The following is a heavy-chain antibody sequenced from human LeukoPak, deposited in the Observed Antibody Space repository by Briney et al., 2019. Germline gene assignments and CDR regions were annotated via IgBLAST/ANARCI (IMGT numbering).Heavy chain of an antibody. CDR1: GGTFSSYA. CDR2: VIPIFGTA. J-gene: IGHJ4*02. Sequence: SVKVSCKASGGTFSSYAISWVRQAPGQGLEWMGGVIPIFGTANYAQKFQGRVTITTDESTSTAYMELSSLRSEDTAVYYCAREVYSSSSEGYYFDYWGQGTLVTVSS. D-gene: IGHD6-6*01. CDR3: AREVYSSSSEGYYFDY. V-gene: IGHV1-69*05.